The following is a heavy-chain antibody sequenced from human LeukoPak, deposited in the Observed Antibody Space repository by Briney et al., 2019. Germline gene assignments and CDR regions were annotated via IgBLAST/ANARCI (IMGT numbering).Heavy chain of an antibody. CDR2: IYSDGGGT. D-gene: IGHD4-17*01. Sequence: PGGSLRLSCAASGFTVSSKYISWVRQAPGKGLEWVSVIYSDGGGTYYADSVRGRFTISRDNSKNTLYLQMNSLRAEDTAVYYCAIATGSNDYGDYLRNWGQGTLVTVSS. CDR3: AIATGSNDYGDYLRN. CDR1: GFTVSSKY. J-gene: IGHJ4*02. V-gene: IGHV3-53*01.